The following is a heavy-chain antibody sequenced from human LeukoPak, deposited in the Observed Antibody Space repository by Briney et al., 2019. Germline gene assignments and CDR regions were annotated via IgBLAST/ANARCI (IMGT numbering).Heavy chain of an antibody. J-gene: IGHJ5*02. CDR3: TTERGLDP. Sequence: GGSLRLSCTASGFTFGDFAMSWFRQAPGKGLEWVGFIRSEAYGGTTEYAASVKGRFTISRDDSKSIAYLQMNSLKTEDTAVYYCTTERGLDPWGQGTLVTVSS. CDR2: IRSEAYGGTT. V-gene: IGHV3-49*03. CDR1: GFTFGDFA. D-gene: IGHD3-10*01.